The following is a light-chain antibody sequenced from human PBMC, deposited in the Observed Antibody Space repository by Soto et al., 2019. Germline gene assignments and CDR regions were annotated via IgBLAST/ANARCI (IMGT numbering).Light chain of an antibody. J-gene: IGKJ3*01. CDR3: QKDYSPPFT. CDR1: HAISNY. V-gene: IGKV1-27*01. CDR2: AAS. Sequence: DIQITQSPSSLSASVGDRVTITCRASHAISNYLAWYPQKPGKLPKLLISAASSLESGVPSRFSGSGSGTAFTLTISTLQAEDVGAYYGQKDYSPPFTFGPGTKVDI.